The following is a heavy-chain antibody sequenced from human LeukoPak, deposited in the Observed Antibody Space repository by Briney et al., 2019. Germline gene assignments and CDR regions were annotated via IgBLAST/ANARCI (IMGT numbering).Heavy chain of an antibody. V-gene: IGHV3-30*02. CDR3: AKDGGPHCSSTSCYSADAFDI. J-gene: IGHJ3*02. Sequence: GGSLRLSCAASGFTFSSYGMHWVRQAPGKGLEWVAFIRYDGSNKYYADSVKGRFTISRDNSKNTLYLQMNSLRAEDTAVYYCAKDGGPHCSSTSCYSADAFDIWGQGTMVTVSS. CDR2: IRYDGSNK. CDR1: GFTFSSYG. D-gene: IGHD2-2*01.